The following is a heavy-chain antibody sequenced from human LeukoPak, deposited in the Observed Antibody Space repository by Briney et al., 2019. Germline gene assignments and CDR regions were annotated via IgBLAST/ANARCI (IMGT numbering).Heavy chain of an antibody. CDR1: GYTFSTYG. CDR2: ISAHNGYT. J-gene: IGHJ4*02. V-gene: IGHV1-18*01. D-gene: IGHD6-13*01. Sequence: ASVKVSCKASGYTFSTYGISWVRQAPGQGLEWMGWISAHNGYTNYAQKYQGRVTMTTDTSTSTAYMELRSLRSDDTAVYYCSQAGHSSSCASYWGQGALVTVSS. CDR3: SQAGHSSSCASY.